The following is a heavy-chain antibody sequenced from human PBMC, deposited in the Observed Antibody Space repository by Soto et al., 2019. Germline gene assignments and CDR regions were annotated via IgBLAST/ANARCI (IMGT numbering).Heavy chain of an antibody. CDR2: ISGNGENT. V-gene: IGHV3-23*01. CDR1: GFTFSSYA. Sequence: GGSLRLSCAASGFTFSSYAMSWVRQAPGKGLEWVSTISGNGENTHYADAVKGRFTISRDNSKNTLYVQMNSLGAEDTAVYYCVKKYYYDGSDFYGLFDYWGQGILVTVSS. CDR3: VKKYYYDGSDFYGLFDY. J-gene: IGHJ4*02. D-gene: IGHD3-22*01.